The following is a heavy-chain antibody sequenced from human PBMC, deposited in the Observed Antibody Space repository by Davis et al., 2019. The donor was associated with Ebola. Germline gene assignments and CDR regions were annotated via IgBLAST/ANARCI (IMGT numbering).Heavy chain of an antibody. CDR3: AKGSSGWYAAFDV. D-gene: IGHD6-19*01. J-gene: IGHJ3*01. CDR1: GGSFSGYY. CDR2: INHSGST. Sequence: MPSETLSLTCAVYGGSFSGYYWSWIRQPPGKGLEWIGEINHSGSTNYNPSLKSRVTISIDTSKNHFSLKLTSVTAADTAVYYCAKGSSGWYAAFDVWGQGTMVTVSS. V-gene: IGHV4-34*03.